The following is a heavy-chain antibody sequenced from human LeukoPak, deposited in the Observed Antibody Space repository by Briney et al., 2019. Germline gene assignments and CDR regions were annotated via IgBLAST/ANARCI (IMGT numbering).Heavy chain of an antibody. V-gene: IGHV1-8*01. Sequence: ASVKVSCKASGYTFTSYDINWVRQATGPGLEWMGWMNPNSGNTGYAQKFQGRVTMTRNTSISTAYMELSSLRSEDTAVYYCAILPIMITFGGVNAFDIWGQGTMVTVSS. CDR1: GYTFTSYD. J-gene: IGHJ3*02. CDR3: AILPIMITFGGVNAFDI. CDR2: MNPNSGNT. D-gene: IGHD3-16*01.